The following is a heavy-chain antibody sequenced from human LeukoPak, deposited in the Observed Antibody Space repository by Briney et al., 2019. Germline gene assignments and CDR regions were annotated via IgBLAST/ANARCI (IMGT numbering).Heavy chain of an antibody. V-gene: IGHV1-46*01. Sequence: ASVKVSCKASGYTFTNYGITWVRQAPGQGLEWMGIISPSGSSTTYAQKFQDRFTMARDTSTTTVYMELSSLRSEDTAVYYCAREALSNWGFDYWGQGTLVTVSS. CDR3: AREALSNWGFDY. D-gene: IGHD7-27*01. CDR2: ISPSGSST. CDR1: GYTFTNYG. J-gene: IGHJ4*02.